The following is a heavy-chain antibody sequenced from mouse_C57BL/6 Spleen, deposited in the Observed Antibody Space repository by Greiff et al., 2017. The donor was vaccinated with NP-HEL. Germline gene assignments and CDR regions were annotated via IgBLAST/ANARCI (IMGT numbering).Heavy chain of an antibody. CDR3: ARQSNYVGYFDV. J-gene: IGHJ1*03. CDR2: ISNGGGST. V-gene: IGHV5-12*01. D-gene: IGHD2-5*01. CDR1: GFTFSDYY. Sequence: EVKVVESGGGLVQPGGSLKLSCAASGFTFSDYYMYWVRQTPEKRLEWVAYISNGGGSTYYPDTVKGRFTISRDNAKNTLYLQMSRLKSEDTAMYYCARQSNYVGYFDVWGTGTTVTVSS.